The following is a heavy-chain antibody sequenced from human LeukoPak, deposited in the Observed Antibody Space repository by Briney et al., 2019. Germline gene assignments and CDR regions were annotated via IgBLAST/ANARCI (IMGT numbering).Heavy chain of an antibody. V-gene: IGHV3-74*01. J-gene: IGHJ6*03. CDR3: ARNHYYYYMDV. CDR2: INTDGSST. Sequence: GGCLRLSCAASGFIFSSYWMHWVRQAPGKGLMWVSRINTDGSSTSYADSVKGRFTISRDNAKNTLYLQMNSLRAEDTAVYYCARNHYYYYMDVWGKGTTVTISS. CDR1: GFIFSSYW.